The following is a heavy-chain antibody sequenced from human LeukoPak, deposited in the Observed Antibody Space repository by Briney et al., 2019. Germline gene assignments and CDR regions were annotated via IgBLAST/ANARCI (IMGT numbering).Heavy chain of an antibody. CDR2: ISSSGRTI. D-gene: IGHD5-18*01. J-gene: IGHJ4*02. Sequence: GGSLRLSCAASRFXFSSFEINWVRQAPGKGLEWVSYISSSGRTIYYADSVKGRFTISRDNAKNSLYLQVNSLRAEDTAVYYCARRGYTSGLDYWGQGTLVTVSS. CDR1: RFXFSSFE. V-gene: IGHV3-48*03. CDR3: ARRGYTSGLDY.